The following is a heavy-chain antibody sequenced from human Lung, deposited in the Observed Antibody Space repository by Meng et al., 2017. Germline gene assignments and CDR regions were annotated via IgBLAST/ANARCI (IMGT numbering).Heavy chain of an antibody. D-gene: IGHD6-13*01. J-gene: IGHJ4*02. CDR1: GYTFAAYW. CDR2: IDPNNDHT. Sequence: QVQLVQSGPEAKKPGASVKLSCKPSGYTFAAYWIHWLRQAPGQGLEWMGRIDPNNDHTQYAQNFQGRVTMTSDTSISTVYMELNGLRSDDTAVYYCARDEDISAAGKLFSDYWGQGTLVTVSS. CDR3: ARDEDISAAGKLFSDY. V-gene: IGHV1-2*06.